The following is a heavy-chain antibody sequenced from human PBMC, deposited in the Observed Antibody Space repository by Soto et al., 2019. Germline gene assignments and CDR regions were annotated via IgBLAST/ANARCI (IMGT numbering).Heavy chain of an antibody. CDR1: GYPVTAYY. J-gene: IGHJ3*02. CDR2: INPATGAA. D-gene: IGHD3-3*01. CDR3: AGGGGVGVAGSAAFDM. Sequence: QLHLVQSGAVVKKPGASVTVSCSASGYPVTAYYMHWVRQAPGRGLEWMGGINPATGAAKYTQTFQGRVNMARDTAPSTVFLELSGPTSGDTAVFYWAGGGGVGVAGSAAFDMWGQGTLVTVSS. V-gene: IGHV1-2*02.